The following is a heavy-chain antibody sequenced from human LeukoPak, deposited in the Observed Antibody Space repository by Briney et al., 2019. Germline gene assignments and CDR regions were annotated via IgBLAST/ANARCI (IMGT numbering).Heavy chain of an antibody. CDR1: GFTFSSYA. CDR3: ARDTNPYSYGPMDV. CDR2: ISYDGSNK. D-gene: IGHD5-18*01. Sequence: SGRSLRLSCAASGFTFSSYAMHWVRQAPGKGLEWVAVISYDGSNKYYADSVKGRFTISRDNSKNTLYLQMNSLRAEDTAVYYCARDTNPYSYGPMDVWGKGTTVTVSS. J-gene: IGHJ6*03. V-gene: IGHV3-30-3*01.